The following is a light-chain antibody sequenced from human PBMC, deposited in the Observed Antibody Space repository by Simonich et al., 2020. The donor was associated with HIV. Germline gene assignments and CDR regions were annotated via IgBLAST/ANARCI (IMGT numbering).Light chain of an antibody. CDR3: QQYNNWPPLT. CDR1: QDISNY. Sequence: DIQMTQSPSSLSASVGDRVTITCQASQDISNYLNWYQQKPGKAPKLLIYDASNLETGVPSRFSGSGSGTDFTFTISSLQPEDFAVYYCQQYNNWPPLTFGGGTKVEIK. V-gene: IGKV1-33*01. CDR2: DAS. J-gene: IGKJ4*01.